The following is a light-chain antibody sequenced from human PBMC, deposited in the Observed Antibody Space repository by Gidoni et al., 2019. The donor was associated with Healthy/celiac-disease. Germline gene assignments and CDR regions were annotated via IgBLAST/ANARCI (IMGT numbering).Light chain of an antibody. CDR1: QSVLYSSNNTNY. V-gene: IGKV4-1*01. J-gene: IGKJ1*01. Sequence: DIVMTQSPDSLAVSLGERATINCKSSQSVLYSSNNTNYLAWYQQKPGQPPKLLIYWASTRESGVPDRFSGSGSGTDFTLTSSSLQAEDVAVYYCQQYYSTPQTFGQGTKVEIK. CDR2: WAS. CDR3: QQYYSTPQT.